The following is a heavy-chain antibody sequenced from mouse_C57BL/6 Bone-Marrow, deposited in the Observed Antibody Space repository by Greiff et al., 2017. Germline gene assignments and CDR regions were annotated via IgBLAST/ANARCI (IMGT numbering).Heavy chain of an antibody. J-gene: IGHJ4*01. CDR1: GYTFTDYY. CDR2: INPNNGGT. V-gene: IGHV1-26*01. Sequence: EVQLQQSGPELVKPGASVKISCKASGYTFTDYYMNWVKQSHGKSLEWIGDINPNNGGTSYNQKFKGKATLTVDKSSSTAYMELRSLTSEDSAVYYCARWDPRAMDYWGQGTSVTVSS. CDR3: ARWDPRAMDY. D-gene: IGHD3-1*01.